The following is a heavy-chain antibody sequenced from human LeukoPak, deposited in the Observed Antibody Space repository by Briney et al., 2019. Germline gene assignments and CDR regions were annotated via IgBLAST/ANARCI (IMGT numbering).Heavy chain of an antibody. CDR1: GFTFSSYA. V-gene: IGHV3-23*01. Sequence: GRSLRLSCAPYGFTFSSYAMSWVRQAPGNGREWVSAISGSGGSTYYADSVKGRFTISRDNSKNTLYLQMNSLRAEDTAVYYCAKDLETEWGYYDSSGYLDYWGQGTLVTVSS. CDR3: AKDLETEWGYYDSSGYLDY. J-gene: IGHJ4*02. CDR2: ISGSGGST. D-gene: IGHD3-22*01.